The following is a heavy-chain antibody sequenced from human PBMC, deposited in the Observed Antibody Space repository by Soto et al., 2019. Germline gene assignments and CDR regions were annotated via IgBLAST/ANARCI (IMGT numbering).Heavy chain of an antibody. D-gene: IGHD3-22*01. J-gene: IGHJ6*02. CDR2: IFNEERTT. CDR1: GFNFNSYW. Sequence: GGSLRLSCAAYGFNFNSYWMHWVRLAPGKGLEWVSYIFNEERTTNYADAVRGRFTISRDNAKDTLFLQMTNLKAEDTAVYYCARDLFVYYYDSSGYSDPQVPGDGYYYYDGMDVWGQGTTVTVSS. CDR3: ARDLFVYYYDSSGYSDPQVPGDGYYYYDGMDV. V-gene: IGHV3-74*01.